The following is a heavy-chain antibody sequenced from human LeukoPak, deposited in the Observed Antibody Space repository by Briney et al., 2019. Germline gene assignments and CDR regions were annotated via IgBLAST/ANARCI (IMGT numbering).Heavy chain of an antibody. Sequence: GGSLRLSCAASGFTFSSYGMHWVRQAPGKGLEWVAVIWYDGSNKYYADSVKGRFTISRDNSKNTLYLQMNSLRAEDTAVYYCARDGRRLVGATPGDYWGQETLVTVSS. CDR1: GFTFSSYG. V-gene: IGHV3-33*01. CDR3: ARDGRRLVGATPGDY. J-gene: IGHJ4*02. D-gene: IGHD1-26*01. CDR2: IWYDGSNK.